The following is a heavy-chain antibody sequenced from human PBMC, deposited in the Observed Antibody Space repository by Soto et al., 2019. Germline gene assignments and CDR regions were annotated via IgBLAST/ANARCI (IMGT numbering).Heavy chain of an antibody. CDR3: AKDGTVVVVADQNWFDP. Sequence: GGSLRLSCAASGFTFSSYAMSWVRQAPGKGLEWVSAISGSGGSTYYADSVKGRFTISRDNSKNTLYLQMNSLRAEDTAVYYYAKDGTVVVVADQNWFDPWGQGTLVTVSS. J-gene: IGHJ5*02. CDR2: ISGSGGST. V-gene: IGHV3-23*01. D-gene: IGHD2-15*01. CDR1: GFTFSSYA.